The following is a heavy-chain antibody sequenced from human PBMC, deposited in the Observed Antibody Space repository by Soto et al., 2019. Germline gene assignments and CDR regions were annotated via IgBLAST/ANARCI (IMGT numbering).Heavy chain of an antibody. V-gene: IGHV1-69*06. CDR2: IIPIFGTA. CDR1: GGTFSSYA. J-gene: IGHJ6*02. D-gene: IGHD3-10*01. CDR3: ARGGTYGSGSYLTPLYYYYGMDV. Sequence: QVQLVQSGAEVKKPGSSVKVSCKASGGTFSSYAISWVRQAPGQGLEWMGGIIPIFGTANYAQKFQGRVTITADKSTSPAYREVRSLRSEDQAVYYCARGGTYGSGSYLTPLYYYYGMDVWGQGTTVTVSS.